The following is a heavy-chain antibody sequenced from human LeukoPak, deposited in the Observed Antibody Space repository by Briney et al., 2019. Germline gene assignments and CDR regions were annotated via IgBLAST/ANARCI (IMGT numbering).Heavy chain of an antibody. Sequence: SETLSLTCTVSGGSISSSSYYWGWIRQPPGKGLEWIGSIYYSGSTYYNPSLKSRVTISVDTSKNQFSLKLSSVTAADTAVYYCARELGELLIDYWGQGTLVTVSS. V-gene: IGHV4-39*07. J-gene: IGHJ4*02. CDR3: ARELGELLIDY. CDR2: IYYSGST. CDR1: GGSISSSSYY. D-gene: IGHD3-10*01.